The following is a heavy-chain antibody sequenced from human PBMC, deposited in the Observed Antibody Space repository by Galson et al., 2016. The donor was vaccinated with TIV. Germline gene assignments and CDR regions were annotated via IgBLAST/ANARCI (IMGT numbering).Heavy chain of an antibody. CDR3: ARVAPIAVAGHAFDS. D-gene: IGHD6-19*01. V-gene: IGHV3-23*01. J-gene: IGHJ4*02. CDR1: GFTFSIFA. Sequence: SLRLSCAASGFTFSIFAMTWVRQAPGMRLEWVSAISGGGGSTYYADSVKGRFTVSRDNSKNTLFLQMNSLRAEDTAVYFCARVAPIAVAGHAFDSWGQGTLVTVS. CDR2: ISGGGGST.